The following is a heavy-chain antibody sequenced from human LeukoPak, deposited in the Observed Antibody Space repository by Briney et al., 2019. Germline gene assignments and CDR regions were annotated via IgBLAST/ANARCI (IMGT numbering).Heavy chain of an antibody. J-gene: IGHJ4*02. CDR3: AKDMWRFGELDYDY. CDR1: GFTFSRIA. V-gene: IGHV3-43*02. D-gene: IGHD3-10*01. CDR2: ISGDGGST. Sequence: GGSLRLSCAASGFTFSRIAMHWVRQAPGKGLEWVSLISGDGGSTYYADSVKGRFTISRDNSKNSLYLQMNSLRTEDTALYYCAKDMWRFGELDYDYWGQGTLVTVSS.